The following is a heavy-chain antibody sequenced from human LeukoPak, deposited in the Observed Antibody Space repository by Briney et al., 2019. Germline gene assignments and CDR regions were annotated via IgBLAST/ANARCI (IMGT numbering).Heavy chain of an antibody. V-gene: IGHV1-24*01. J-gene: IGHJ4*02. CDR1: GYTFTELS. CDR2: FDPEDGET. Sequence: ASVKVSCKVSGYTFTELSMHWVRQAPGKGLEWMGGFDPEDGETIYAQKFQGRVTMTEDTSTDTAYMELSSLRSEDTAVYYCATKIDYYDSSGYYNWGQGTLVTVSS. CDR3: ATKIDYYDSSGYYN. D-gene: IGHD3-22*01.